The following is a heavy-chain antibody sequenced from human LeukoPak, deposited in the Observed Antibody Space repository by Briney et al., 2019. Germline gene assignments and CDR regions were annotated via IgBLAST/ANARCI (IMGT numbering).Heavy chain of an antibody. Sequence: GGSLRLSCVASGFTFSSYSMNWVRQAPGKGLEWVSSISSSSGYIYYADSVKGRFTISRDNAKNSLYLQMNSLRAEDTAVYYCARGIAVADPFDYWGQGTLVTVSS. CDR2: ISSSSGYI. V-gene: IGHV3-21*01. CDR3: ARGIAVADPFDY. D-gene: IGHD6-19*01. J-gene: IGHJ4*02. CDR1: GFTFSSYS.